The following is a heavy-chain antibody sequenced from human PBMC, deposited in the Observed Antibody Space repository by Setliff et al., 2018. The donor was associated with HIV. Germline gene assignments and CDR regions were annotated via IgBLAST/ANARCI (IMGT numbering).Heavy chain of an antibody. Sequence: LSLTCTVSGGSISSYYWSWIRQPAGKGLEWIGHIYISGSTNYNPSFNSRVTMSVDTSKNQFSLRLTSVTAADTAMYHCARDRSSGWSKDWFGTWGQGILVTVSS. CDR2: IYISGST. J-gene: IGHJ5*02. CDR3: ARDRSSGWSKDWFGT. CDR1: GGSISSYY. D-gene: IGHD6-19*01. V-gene: IGHV4-4*07.